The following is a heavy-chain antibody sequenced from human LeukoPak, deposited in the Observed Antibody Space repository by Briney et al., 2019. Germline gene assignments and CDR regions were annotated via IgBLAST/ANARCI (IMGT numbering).Heavy chain of an antibody. CDR3: ARRLCSGGSCYYFDY. CDR2: IYPGDSDT. V-gene: IGHV5-51*01. D-gene: IGHD2-15*01. J-gene: IGHJ4*02. Sequence: GESLKISCKGSGYSFNSYWIGWVRQMPGKGLEWRGMIYPGDSDTRYSPSFQGQVTISADKSTSTASLQWSSLKASDTAMYYCARRLCSGGSCYYFDYWGQGTLVTVSS. CDR1: GYSFNSYW.